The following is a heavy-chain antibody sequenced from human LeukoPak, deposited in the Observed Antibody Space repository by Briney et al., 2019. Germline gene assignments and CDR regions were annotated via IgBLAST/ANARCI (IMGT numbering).Heavy chain of an antibody. J-gene: IGHJ3*02. CDR1: GYTFTRYY. Sequence: GASVKVSCKASGYTFTRYYMHWVRQAPGQGLEWMGWINPNSGGTNYAQKFQGRVTMTRDTSISTAYMELSRLRSDDTAVYYCARAETGDNADDAFDIWGQGTMVTVSS. CDR2: INPNSGGT. D-gene: IGHD7-27*01. CDR3: ARAETGDNADDAFDI. V-gene: IGHV1-2*02.